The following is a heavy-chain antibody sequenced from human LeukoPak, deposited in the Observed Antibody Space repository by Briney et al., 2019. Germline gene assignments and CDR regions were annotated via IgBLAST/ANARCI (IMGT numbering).Heavy chain of an antibody. D-gene: IGHD6-13*01. CDR2: IYYSGST. CDR3: ARPPAYSSRTNWFDP. CDR1: GGSINSSSFY. Sequence: SETLSLTCTVSGGSINSSSFYWGWIRQPPGKGLEWIGSIYYSGSTYYNPSLKSRVTISIDTSKNQFSLKLSSVIAADTAVYYCARPPAYSSRTNWFDPWGQGTLVTVSS. J-gene: IGHJ5*02. V-gene: IGHV4-39*07.